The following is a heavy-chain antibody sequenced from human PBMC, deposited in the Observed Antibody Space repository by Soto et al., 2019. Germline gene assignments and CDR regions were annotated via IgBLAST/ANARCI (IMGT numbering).Heavy chain of an antibody. Sequence: SVKVSCKASGDTFRTYTINWIRQAPGQGLEWMGRIIPMVGIANYAQNFQDRVTIKADKSTTTTFMELSSLRSDDTAVYYCVAIPDYWGQGTLVTVSS. CDR1: GDTFRTYT. V-gene: IGHV1-69*02. D-gene: IGHD2-2*02. CDR2: IIPMVGIA. CDR3: VAIPDY. J-gene: IGHJ4*02.